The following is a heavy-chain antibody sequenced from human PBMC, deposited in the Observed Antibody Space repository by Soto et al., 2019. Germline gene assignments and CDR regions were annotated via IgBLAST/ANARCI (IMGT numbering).Heavy chain of an antibody. V-gene: IGHV3-23*01. CDR2: ISGSGGST. D-gene: IGHD3-10*01. J-gene: IGHJ6*03. CDR3: ANRPDYGSGRYYYYMDV. CDR1: GFTFSSYA. Sequence: GGSLRLSCAASGFTFSSYAMSWVRQAPGKGLEWVSAISGSGGSTYYADSVKGRFTISRDNSKNTLYLQMNSLRAEDTAVYYCANRPDYGSGRYYYYMDVWGKGTTVTVSS.